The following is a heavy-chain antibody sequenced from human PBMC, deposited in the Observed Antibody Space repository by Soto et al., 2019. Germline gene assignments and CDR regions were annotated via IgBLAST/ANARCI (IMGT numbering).Heavy chain of an antibody. D-gene: IGHD2-15*01. CDR1: GGSISSYY. CDR2: IYYSGST. J-gene: IGHJ4*02. V-gene: IGHV4-59*01. Sequence: PSETLSLTCTVSGGSISSYYWSWIRQPPGKGLEWIGYIYYSGSTNYNPSLKSRVTISVDTSKNQFSLKLSSVTAADTAVYYCARDVGRLLFDYWGQGTLVTVSS. CDR3: ARDVGRLLFDY.